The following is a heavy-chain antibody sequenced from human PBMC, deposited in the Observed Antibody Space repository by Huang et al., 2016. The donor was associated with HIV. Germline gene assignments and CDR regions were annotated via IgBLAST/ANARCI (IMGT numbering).Heavy chain of an antibody. CDR1: DYTFTKYG. Sequence: QVHLVQSGVDVKKPGASVKVSCKASDYTFTKYGVSWVRQAPGQGLERMGGINTYNGNTNYAQKFQGRVTMTTDKSTNTAYMELGSLRYDDTAVYYCARDRVPAVRYYYGMDVWGQGTTVTVTS. V-gene: IGHV1-18*04. CDR2: INTYNGNT. D-gene: IGHD3-16*02. CDR3: ARDRVPAVRYYYGMDV. J-gene: IGHJ6*02.